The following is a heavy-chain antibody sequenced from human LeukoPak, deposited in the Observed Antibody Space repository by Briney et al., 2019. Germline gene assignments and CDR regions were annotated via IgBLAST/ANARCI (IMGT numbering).Heavy chain of an antibody. CDR1: GFTFSSYS. Sequence: PGGSLRLSCAASGFTFSSYSMNWVRQAPGKGLEWVSYISSSSSTIYYADSVKGRFTISRDNAKNSLYLQMNSLRAEDTAVYYCATSGWWGYFDYWGQGTLVTVSS. CDR3: ATSGWWGYFDY. J-gene: IGHJ4*02. CDR2: ISSSSSTI. D-gene: IGHD6-19*01. V-gene: IGHV3-48*04.